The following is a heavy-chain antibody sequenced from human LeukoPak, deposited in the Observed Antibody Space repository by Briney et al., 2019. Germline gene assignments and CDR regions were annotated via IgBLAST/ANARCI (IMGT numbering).Heavy chain of an antibody. J-gene: IGHJ4*02. CDR2: INAGNGNT. CDR3: ARDRGYSYGYDY. CDR1: GYTFTSYA. V-gene: IGHV1-3*01. D-gene: IGHD5-18*01. Sequence: ASVKVSCKASGYTFTSYAMHWVRQAPGQRLEWMGWINAGNGNTKYSQKFQGRVTITRDTSASTAYMELSSLRSEDTAVYYCARDRGYSYGYDYWGQGTLVTVSS.